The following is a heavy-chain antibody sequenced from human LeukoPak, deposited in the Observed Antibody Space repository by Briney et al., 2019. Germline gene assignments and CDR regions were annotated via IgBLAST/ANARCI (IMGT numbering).Heavy chain of an antibody. CDR1: GFTFSSYG. J-gene: IGHJ3*01. D-gene: IGHD3-9*01. Sequence: GGSLRLSCAASGFTFSSYGMHWVRQAPGKGLEWVAVISYDGSNKYYADSVKGRFTISRDNSKNTLYLQMNSLRAEDTAVYYCSRGHHDILTGYPDAFDLWGQGTMVTVSS. V-gene: IGHV3-30*03. CDR2: ISYDGSNK. CDR3: SRGHHDILTGYPDAFDL.